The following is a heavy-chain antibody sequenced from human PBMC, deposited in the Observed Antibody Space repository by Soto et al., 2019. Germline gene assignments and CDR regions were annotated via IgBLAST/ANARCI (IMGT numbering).Heavy chain of an antibody. D-gene: IGHD4-17*01. J-gene: IGHJ6*02. V-gene: IGHV4-61*01. CDR3: ARDTAPSDV. CDR1: GESVSSGSYY. CDR2: IYYSGST. Sequence: SETLSLTCAVYGESVSSGSYYWSWIRQPPGKGLEWIGYIYYSGSTNYNPSLKSRVTISVDTSKNQFSLKLSSVTAADTAVYYCARDTAPSDVWGQGTTVTVSS.